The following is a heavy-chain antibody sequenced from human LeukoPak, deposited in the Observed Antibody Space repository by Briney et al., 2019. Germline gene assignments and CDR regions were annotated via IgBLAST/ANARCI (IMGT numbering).Heavy chain of an antibody. J-gene: IGHJ4*02. D-gene: IGHD3-9*01. CDR3: TRVSYDILTGYFPFDY. V-gene: IGHV3-49*04. Sequence: PGGSLRLSCAASGFIVSSHYLSWVRQAPGKGLEWVGFIRSKAYGGTTEYAASVKGRFTISRDDSKSIAYLQMNSLKTEDTAVYYCTRVSYDILTGYFPFDYWGQGTLVTVSS. CDR1: GFIVSSHY. CDR2: IRSKAYGGTT.